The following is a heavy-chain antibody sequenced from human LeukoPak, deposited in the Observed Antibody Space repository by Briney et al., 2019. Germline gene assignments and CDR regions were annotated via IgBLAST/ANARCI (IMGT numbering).Heavy chain of an antibody. J-gene: IGHJ6*02. Sequence: GRSLRLSCAASGFTFSSYAMHCVRQAPGKGLEWAAVISYDGSNKYYADSVKGRFTISRDNSKNTLYLQMNSLRAEDTAVYYCARPSMVYYYYGMDVWGQGTTVTVSS. CDR2: ISYDGSNK. D-gene: IGHD2/OR15-2a*01. CDR3: ARPSMVYYYYGMDV. V-gene: IGHV3-30-3*01. CDR1: GFTFSSYA.